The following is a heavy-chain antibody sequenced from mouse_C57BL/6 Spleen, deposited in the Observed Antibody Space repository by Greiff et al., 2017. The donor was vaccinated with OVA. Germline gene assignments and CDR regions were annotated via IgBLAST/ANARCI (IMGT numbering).Heavy chain of an antibody. D-gene: IGHD2-10*02. V-gene: IGHV1-26*01. CDR2: INPNNGGT. J-gene: IGHJ3*01. CDR3: ARGYGNYEAWFAY. Sequence: EVQLQQSGPELVKPGASVKISCKASGYTFTDYYMNWVKQSHGKSLEWIGDINPNNGGTSYNQKFKGKDTLTVDKSSSTAYMERRSLTSEDSAVYYGARGYGNYEAWFAYWGQGTLVTVSA. CDR1: GYTFTDYY.